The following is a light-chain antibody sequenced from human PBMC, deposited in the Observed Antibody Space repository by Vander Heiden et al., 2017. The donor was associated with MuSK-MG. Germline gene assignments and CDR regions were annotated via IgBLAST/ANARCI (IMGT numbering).Light chain of an antibody. CDR3: QQYHSPSWT. J-gene: IGKJ1*01. V-gene: IGKV1-5*03. CDR1: QSISNW. CDR2: RAS. Sequence: DIQMSQSPSPLSASVGDRVTIACRASQSISNWLAWYQQKPGKAPKLLIHRASTLETGVPSRFSGSASGTEFTLTISSLQPDDLATYYCQQYHSPSWTFGQGTKVE.